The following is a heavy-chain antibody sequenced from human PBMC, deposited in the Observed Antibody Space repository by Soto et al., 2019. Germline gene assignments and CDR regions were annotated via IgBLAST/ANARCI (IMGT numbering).Heavy chain of an antibody. J-gene: IGHJ4*02. CDR1: GFTFSSYA. Sequence: EVQLLESGGGLVQPGGSLRLSCAASGFTFSSYAMSWVRQAPGKGLEWVSAISGSGGSTYYADSVKGRFTISRDNSKNTLYLQMNSLRAEDTAVYYCAKDLLDYYFDGSGYYENYFDYWGQGTLVTVSS. V-gene: IGHV3-23*01. D-gene: IGHD3-22*01. CDR3: AKDLLDYYFDGSGYYENYFDY. CDR2: ISGSGGST.